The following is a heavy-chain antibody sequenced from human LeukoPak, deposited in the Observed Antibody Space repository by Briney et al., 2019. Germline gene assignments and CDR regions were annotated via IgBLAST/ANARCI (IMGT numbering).Heavy chain of an antibody. J-gene: IGHJ4*02. CDR3: ARGDVYNYWDY. CDR2: IYSVGSP. Sequence: GGSLRLSCAASGFTVSSNYMSWVRQAPGKGLEWVSVIYSVGSPYYADSVKGRFTISRDNSKNTMYLQMDSLRAEDTAVYYCARGDVYNYWDYWGQGTLVTVSS. V-gene: IGHV3-53*01. CDR1: GFTVSSNY. D-gene: IGHD5-24*01.